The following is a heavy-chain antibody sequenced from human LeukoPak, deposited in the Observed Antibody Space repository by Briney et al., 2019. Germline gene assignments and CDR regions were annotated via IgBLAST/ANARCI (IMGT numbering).Heavy chain of an antibody. CDR1: GFTFSTYW. D-gene: IGHD4-23*01. Sequence: GGSLRLSCAASGFTFSTYWMHWVRQAPGKGLVWVSRISSDGSIAINADSVEGRFTVSRDNAKNTLYLQMNSLRVEDTAVYYCARANYGGNSDFHYWGQGTLVTVSS. J-gene: IGHJ4*02. V-gene: IGHV3-74*01. CDR3: ARANYGGNSDFHY. CDR2: ISSDGSIA.